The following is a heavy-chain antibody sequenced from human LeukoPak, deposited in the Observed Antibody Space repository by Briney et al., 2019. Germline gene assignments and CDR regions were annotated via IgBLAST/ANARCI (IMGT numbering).Heavy chain of an antibody. CDR2: IYTCGST. V-gene: IGHV4-4*07. Sequence: SETLSLTCTVSGGSISSYYWSWIRQPAGKGLEWIGRIYTCGSTNYNPSLKSRVTMSVDTSKNQFSLKLSSVTAADTAVYYCARALQDFWSGYLFDYWGQGTLVTVSS. CDR3: ARALQDFWSGYLFDY. J-gene: IGHJ4*02. D-gene: IGHD3-3*01. CDR1: GGSISSYY.